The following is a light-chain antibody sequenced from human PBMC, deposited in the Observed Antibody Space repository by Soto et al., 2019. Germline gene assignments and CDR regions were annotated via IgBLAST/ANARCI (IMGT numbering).Light chain of an antibody. CDR2: TDN. V-gene: IGLV1-44*01. CDR3: AAWDDSLNGLYV. CDR1: SSNIGINT. J-gene: IGLJ1*01. Sequence: QSVLTQPPSASGTPGQRVTISCSGSSSNIGINTVNWYQQVPGTAPKLLIYTDNQRPSGVPDRFSGSKSGTSASLAISGLQSEDEADYYRAAWDDSLNGLYVFGTGTKVTV.